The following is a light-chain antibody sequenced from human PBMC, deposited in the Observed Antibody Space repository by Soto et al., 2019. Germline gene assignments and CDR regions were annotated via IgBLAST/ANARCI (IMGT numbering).Light chain of an antibody. V-gene: IGKV3-20*01. CDR3: QQYGSSPWT. CDR1: QSVSSD. CDR2: GAS. J-gene: IGKJ1*01. Sequence: IVMTQSPSTLSVSPGERATLSCRASQSVSSDLAWYHQKPGQAPRLLIYGASTRATGIPARFSGSGSGTDFTLTISRLEPEDFAVYYCQQYGSSPWTFGQGTKVDIK.